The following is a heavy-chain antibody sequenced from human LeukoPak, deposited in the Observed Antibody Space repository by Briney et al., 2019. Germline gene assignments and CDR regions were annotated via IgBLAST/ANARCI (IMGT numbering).Heavy chain of an antibody. Sequence: GGSLRLSCAASGFSFSSYNMNWVRQAPGKGLEWVSSISSSSSYIYYADSVKGRFTISRDNAKNSLYLQMNSLRAEDTAVYYCARDRRLGDAFDIWGQGTMVTVSS. V-gene: IGHV3-21*01. D-gene: IGHD6-25*01. CDR3: ARDRRLGDAFDI. CDR2: ISSSSSYI. J-gene: IGHJ3*02. CDR1: GFSFSSYN.